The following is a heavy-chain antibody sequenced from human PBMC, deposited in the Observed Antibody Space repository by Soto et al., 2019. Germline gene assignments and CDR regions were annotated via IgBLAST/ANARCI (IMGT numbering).Heavy chain of an antibody. V-gene: IGHV3-53*01. J-gene: IGHJ6*02. Sequence: PGGSLRLSCAASGFTVSSNYMSWVRQAPGKGLEWVSVIYSGGSTHYADSVKGRFTISRDNSKNTLYLQMNSLRAEDTAVYYCARVDTAMVNIFGMDVWGQGTTVTVSS. CDR1: GFTVSSNY. CDR3: ARVDTAMVNIFGMDV. D-gene: IGHD5-18*01. CDR2: IYSGGST.